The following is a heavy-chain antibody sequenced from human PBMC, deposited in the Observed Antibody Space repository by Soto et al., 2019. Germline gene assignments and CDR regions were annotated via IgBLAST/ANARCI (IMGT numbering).Heavy chain of an antibody. CDR1: GFGLSTYA. V-gene: IGHV3-23*01. D-gene: IGHD1-1*01. CDR3: ARSGDNYNRLDY. J-gene: IGHJ4*02. CDR2: ISANSGNT. Sequence: ELQLLESGGGFVQPGGSLRLSCTASGFGLSTYAISWVRQAPGKGLEWVSVISANSGNTDYADSVKGRFTISRDNTKNLLYLQMNSLRAEDTAVYYCARSGDNYNRLDYWGQGTPVTVSS.